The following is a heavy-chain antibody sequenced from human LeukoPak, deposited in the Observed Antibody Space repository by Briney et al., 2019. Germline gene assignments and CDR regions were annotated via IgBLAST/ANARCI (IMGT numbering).Heavy chain of an antibody. Sequence: PSETLSLTCTVSGGSISSYYWSWIRQPPGKGLEGIGYIYYSGSTNYNPSLKSRVTISVDTSKNQFSLKLSSVTAADTAVYYCARGGMFYGDYFSLGYWGQGTLVTVSS. CDR3: ARGGMFYGDYFSLGY. CDR1: GGSISSYY. J-gene: IGHJ4*02. CDR2: IYYSGST. D-gene: IGHD4-17*01. V-gene: IGHV4-59*01.